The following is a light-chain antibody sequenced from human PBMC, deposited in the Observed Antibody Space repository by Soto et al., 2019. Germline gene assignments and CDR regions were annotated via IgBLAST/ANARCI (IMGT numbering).Light chain of an antibody. J-gene: IGKJ2*01. V-gene: IGKV4-1*01. CDR3: QQYYSTPYT. CDR2: WAS. Sequence: DIVMTQSPDSLAVSLGERATINCKSSQSVFYSSNNKNYLAWYQHKGGQPPKLLFYWASTRESGVPDRFSGSGSGTDFTLTISNLQAEDVAVYYCQQYYSTPYTFGQGTKPEIK. CDR1: QSVFYSSNNKNY.